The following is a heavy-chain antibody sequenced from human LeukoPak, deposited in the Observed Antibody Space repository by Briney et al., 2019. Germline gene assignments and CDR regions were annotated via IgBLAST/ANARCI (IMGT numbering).Heavy chain of an antibody. Sequence: SQTLSLTCTVAGGSISSGGYYWSWIRQPAGKGLEWIGRIYTSGSTNYNPSLKRRVTRSVDTSKNQFSLKLSSVTAADTAVYYCARHGWGGDYIYYYYYYMDVWGKGTTVTISS. CDR2: IYTSGST. D-gene: IGHD2-21*02. V-gene: IGHV4-61*02. CDR1: GGSISSGGYY. J-gene: IGHJ6*03. CDR3: ARHGWGGDYIYYYYYYMDV.